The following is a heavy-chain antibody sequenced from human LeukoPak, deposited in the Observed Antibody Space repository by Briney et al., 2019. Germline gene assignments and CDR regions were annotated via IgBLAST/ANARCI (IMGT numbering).Heavy chain of an antibody. J-gene: IGHJ4*02. CDR2: ISGYNGDT. D-gene: IGHD6-19*01. Sequence: ASVKVSCKASGYTFNSYGISWVRQAPGQGLEWMGWISGYNGDTDYAQKLQGRVTMTTDTSTSTAYMELRSLRSDDTTVYYCARGGSSGWYPPVDYWGQGTLVTVSS. V-gene: IGHV1-18*01. CDR1: GYTFNSYG. CDR3: ARGGSSGWYPPVDY.